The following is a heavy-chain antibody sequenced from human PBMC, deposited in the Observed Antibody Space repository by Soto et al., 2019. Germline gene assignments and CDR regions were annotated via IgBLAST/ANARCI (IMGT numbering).Heavy chain of an antibody. CDR2: MSHSGGT. Sequence: QVQLQQWGAGLLKPSETLSLTCAVYGGFVSSGTYYWSWIRQPPGKGLEWIGEMSHSGGTHFNPSSKCRVSIWVDACKHLCSLKMSSVIGAATALYYCSRVERGTVTTVVDAFDIWGPGTMVTVSS. D-gene: IGHD1-1*01. V-gene: IGHV4-34*01. CDR3: SRVERGTVTTVVDAFDI. CDR1: GGFVSSGTYY. J-gene: IGHJ3*02.